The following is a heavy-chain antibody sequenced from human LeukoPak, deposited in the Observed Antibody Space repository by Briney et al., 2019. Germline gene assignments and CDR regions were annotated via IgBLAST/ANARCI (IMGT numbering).Heavy chain of an antibody. J-gene: IGHJ4*02. CDR1: GGSISSYY. CDR2: IYYSGST. V-gene: IGHV4-59*01. Sequence: PTESLSLTCTVSGGSISSYYWSWIRQPPGKRLGRIGYIYYSGSTNYNPSLKSRVTISVDTYKIQFSLKLSSVTAADTALYYCARYYGDYSLFDYWGQGTLVTVSS. CDR3: ARYYGDYSLFDY. D-gene: IGHD4-17*01.